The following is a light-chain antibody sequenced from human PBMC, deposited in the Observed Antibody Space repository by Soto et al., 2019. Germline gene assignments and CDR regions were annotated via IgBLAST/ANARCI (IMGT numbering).Light chain of an antibody. CDR3: QSYDSSLSAWV. CDR2: ANS. J-gene: IGLJ3*02. CDR1: SSNIGAGYD. Sequence: QSVLTQPPSVSGAPGQRVTISCTESSSNIGAGYDVHWYQQLPGTAPKLLIYANSNRPSGVPDRFSGSKSGTSASLAITGLQAEDEADYYCQSYDSSLSAWVFGGGTKLIVL. V-gene: IGLV1-40*01.